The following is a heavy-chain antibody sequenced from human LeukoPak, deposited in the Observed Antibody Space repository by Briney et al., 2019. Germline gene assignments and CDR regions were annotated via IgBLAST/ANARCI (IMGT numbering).Heavy chain of an antibody. CDR1: GGSISSYY. V-gene: IGHV4-59*08. CDR2: IYYSGST. CDR3: ARREGSGWHFDY. J-gene: IGHJ4*02. Sequence: PSETLSLTCTVSGGSISSYYWSWIRQPPGKGLEWIGYIYYSGSTNYNPSLKSRVTISVDTSKNQFSLKLSSVTAADTAVYYCARREGSGWHFDYWGQGTLVTVSS. D-gene: IGHD6-19*01.